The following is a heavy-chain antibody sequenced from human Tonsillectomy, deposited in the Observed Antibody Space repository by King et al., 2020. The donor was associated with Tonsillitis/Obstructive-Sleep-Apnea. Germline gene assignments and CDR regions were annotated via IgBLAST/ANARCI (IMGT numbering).Heavy chain of an antibody. CDR1: GFTFDDYA. D-gene: IGHD2-2*01. CDR2: ISWNSGSI. Sequence: VQLVESGGGLVQPGRSLRLSCAASGFTFDDYAMHWVRQAPGKGLEWVSGISWNSGSIGYADSVKGRFTISRDNAKNSLYLQMNSLRAEDTALYYCAKAGKNQLLYNWFDPWGQGTLVTVSS. V-gene: IGHV3-9*01. J-gene: IGHJ5*02. CDR3: AKAGKNQLLYNWFDP.